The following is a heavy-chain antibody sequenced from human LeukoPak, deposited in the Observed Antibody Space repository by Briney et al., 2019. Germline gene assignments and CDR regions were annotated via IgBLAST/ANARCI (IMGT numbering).Heavy chain of an antibody. Sequence: SVKVSCKASGGTFSSYAISWVRQAPGQGLEWMGRIIPILGIANYAQKSQGRVTITADKSTSTAYMELSSLRSEDTAVYYCAVDSSGSPFDYWGQGTLVTVSS. CDR2: IIPILGIA. CDR3: AVDSSGSPFDY. CDR1: GGTFSSYA. J-gene: IGHJ4*02. V-gene: IGHV1-69*04. D-gene: IGHD3-22*01.